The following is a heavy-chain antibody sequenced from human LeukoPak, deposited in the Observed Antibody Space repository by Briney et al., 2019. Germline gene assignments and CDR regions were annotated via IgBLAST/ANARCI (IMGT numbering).Heavy chain of an antibody. V-gene: IGHV1-8*02. J-gene: IGHJ6*02. CDR2: MNPNSGNT. Sequence: ASVKVSCKASGYTFTSYGINWVRQATGRGLEWMGWMNPNSGNTGYAQKFQGRVTMTRNTSISTAYMELSSLRSEDTAVYYCARGPCYDFWSGYWRYYYYYYGMDVWGQGTTVTVSS. CDR1: GYTFTSYG. D-gene: IGHD3-3*01. CDR3: ARGPCYDFWSGYWRYYYYYYGMDV.